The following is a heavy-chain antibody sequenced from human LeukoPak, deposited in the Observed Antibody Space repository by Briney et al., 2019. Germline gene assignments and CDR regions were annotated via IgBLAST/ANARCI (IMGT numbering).Heavy chain of an antibody. CDR3: ARDLFTYYDSSGLRF. Sequence: SVKVSCKASGGTFSSYAISWVRQAPGQGLEWMGGIIPIFGTANYAQKFQGRVTITADESTSTAYMELSSLRSEDTAVYYCARDLFTYYDSSGLRFWGQGTLVTVSS. D-gene: IGHD3-22*01. J-gene: IGHJ4*02. V-gene: IGHV1-69*13. CDR1: GGTFSSYA. CDR2: IIPIFGTA.